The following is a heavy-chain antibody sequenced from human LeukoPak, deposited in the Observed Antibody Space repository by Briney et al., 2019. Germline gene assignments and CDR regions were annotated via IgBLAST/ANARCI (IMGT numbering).Heavy chain of an antibody. Sequence: SETLSLTCTVSGGSISSYYWSWIRQSAGKGLEWIGRIHTSGSTDYNPSLRSRVTMSVDTSKNQFSLKVSPVTAADTGIYYCARAPEFSSGWLLDCWGQGSLVTVSS. CDR2: IHTSGST. CDR1: GGSISSYY. J-gene: IGHJ4*02. CDR3: ARAPEFSSGWLLDC. D-gene: IGHD6-19*01. V-gene: IGHV4-4*07.